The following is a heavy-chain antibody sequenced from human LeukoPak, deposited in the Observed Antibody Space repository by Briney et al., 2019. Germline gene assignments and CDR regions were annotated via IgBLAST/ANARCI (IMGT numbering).Heavy chain of an antibody. Sequence: SETLSLTCTVSGGSISSYYWSWIRQPPGKGLEWIGYIYHSGSTYYNPSLKSRVTISVDRSKNQFSLKLSSVTAADTAVYYCARGAPVVAASNWFDPWGQGTLVTVSS. CDR2: IYHSGST. V-gene: IGHV4-59*12. J-gene: IGHJ5*02. CDR1: GGSISSYY. CDR3: ARGAPVVAASNWFDP. D-gene: IGHD2-15*01.